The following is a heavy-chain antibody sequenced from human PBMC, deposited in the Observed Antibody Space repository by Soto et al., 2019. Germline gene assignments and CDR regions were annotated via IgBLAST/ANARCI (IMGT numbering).Heavy chain of an antibody. CDR3: AKETDSGSDDIDY. Sequence: GGSLRLSCAASGFSFSSYAMDWVRQVPGKGLEWVSAISGTGGSTYYADSVKSRFTNSRDSTQNTLYLQMNSLRAEDTAVYYCAKETDSGSDDIDYWGQGTQVTVSS. V-gene: IGHV3-23*01. CDR1: GFSFSSYA. CDR2: ISGTGGST. J-gene: IGHJ4*02. D-gene: IGHD1-26*01.